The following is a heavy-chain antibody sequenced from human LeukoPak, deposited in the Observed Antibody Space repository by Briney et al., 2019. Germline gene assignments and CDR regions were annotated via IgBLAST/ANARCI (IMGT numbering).Heavy chain of an antibody. CDR2: ISSSSSTI. J-gene: IGHJ4*02. CDR3: ARESDTYAIDY. Sequence: GGSLRLSCAASGFTFSSYEMNWVRQAPGKGLEWVSYISSSSSTIYYADSVKGRFTISRDNAKNSLYLQMNSLRAEDTAVCYCARESDTYAIDYWGQGTLVTVSS. D-gene: IGHD2-2*02. V-gene: IGHV3-48*01. CDR1: GFTFSSYE.